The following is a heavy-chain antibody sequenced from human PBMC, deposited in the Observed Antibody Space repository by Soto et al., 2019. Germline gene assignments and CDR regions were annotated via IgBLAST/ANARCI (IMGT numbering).Heavy chain of an antibody. CDR1: GGSSEAVDYF. D-gene: IGHD7-27*01. V-gene: IGHV4-30-4*01. CDR3: ARGPSGDKVDY. J-gene: IGHJ4*02. CDR2: IYNGETT. Sequence: SETICLTSTVAGGSSEAVDYFWSWIRQSPDKGLEWIGHIYNGETTYKNPSLTSRVTMSVDTSNNQFSLKLSSVSAADTAVYYCARGPSGDKVDYWGQGTLVTVSS.